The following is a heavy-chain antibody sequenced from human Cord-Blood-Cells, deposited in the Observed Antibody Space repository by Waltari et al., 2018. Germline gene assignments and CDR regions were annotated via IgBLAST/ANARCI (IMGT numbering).Heavy chain of an antibody. J-gene: IGHJ6*02. CDR3: ARLDDYGDYYYYGMDV. CDR2: IYHSGST. V-gene: IGHV4-38-2*01. D-gene: IGHD4-17*01. CDR1: GYSISSGYH. Sequence: QVQLQESGPGLVKPSETLSLTCAVSGYSISSGYHWDWIRQPPGKGLEWIGSIYHSGSTYYNPSLKSRVTISVDTSKNQFSLKLSSVTAADTAVYYCARLDDYGDYYYYGMDVWGQGTTVTVSS.